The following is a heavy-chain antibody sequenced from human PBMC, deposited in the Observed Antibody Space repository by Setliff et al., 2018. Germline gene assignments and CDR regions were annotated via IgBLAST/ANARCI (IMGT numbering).Heavy chain of an antibody. CDR3: ARGGMAAAGRKGVFEY. D-gene: IGHD6-13*01. Sequence: RASVKVSCKASGGTFRSDGFNWVRQAPGQGLEWMGRTIPVFGTAKYAQKFQGKVTMTSDTSMRTVYMEVNSVRSDDTAIYYCARGGMAAAGRKGVFEYWGQGTQVTVSS. J-gene: IGHJ4*02. CDR1: GGTFRSDG. CDR2: TIPVFGTA. V-gene: IGHV1-69*05.